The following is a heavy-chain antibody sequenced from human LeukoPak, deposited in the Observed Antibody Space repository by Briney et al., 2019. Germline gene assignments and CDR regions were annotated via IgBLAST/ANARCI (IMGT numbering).Heavy chain of an antibody. V-gene: IGHV1-69*05. CDR3: AREVPAAIGNYYYYYMDV. J-gene: IGHJ6*03. Sequence: GASVKVSCKASGGTFSSYAISWVRQAPGQGLEWMGGIIPTFGTANYAQKFQGRVTITTDESTSTAYMELSSLRSEDTAVYYCAREVPAAIGNYYYYYMDVWGKGTTVTVSS. CDR1: GGTFSSYA. D-gene: IGHD2-2*02. CDR2: IIPTFGTA.